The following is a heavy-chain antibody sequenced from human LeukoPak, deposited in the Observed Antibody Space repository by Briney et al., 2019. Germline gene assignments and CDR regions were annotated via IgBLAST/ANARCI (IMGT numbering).Heavy chain of an antibody. D-gene: IGHD1-7*01. CDR1: GFTFRSYA. J-gene: IGHJ5*02. Sequence: PGGSLRLSCAASGFTFRSYAMSWVRQAPGKGLEWVSSISGSGGFTYYADSVKGRFTISRDNSKNTLYLQMNSLRAEDTALYYCAKDSPNWNYIPNWFDPWGQGTLVTVSS. CDR3: AKDSPNWNYIPNWFDP. V-gene: IGHV3-23*01. CDR2: ISGSGGFT.